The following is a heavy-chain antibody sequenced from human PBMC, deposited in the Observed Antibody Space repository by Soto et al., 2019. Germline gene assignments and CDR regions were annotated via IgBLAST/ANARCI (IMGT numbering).Heavy chain of an antibody. CDR1: GYTFNSHG. J-gene: IGHJ4*02. V-gene: IGHV1-18*04. CDR3: ARGVSTTWYEPIDD. CDR2: ISTYHGNT. D-gene: IGHD6-13*01. Sequence: ASVKVSCKASGYTFNSHGITWVRQAPGHGLEWMGWISTYHGNTNYAQKLQGRVSMTTDTSTSTAYMDLRSLRSDDTAVYYCARGVSTTWYEPIDDWGQGTLVTVSS.